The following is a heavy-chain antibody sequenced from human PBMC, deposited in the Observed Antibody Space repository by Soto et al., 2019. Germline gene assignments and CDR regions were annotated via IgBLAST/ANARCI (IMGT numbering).Heavy chain of an antibody. CDR3: ARASGGGSYFRYYYYGMDV. V-gene: IGHV4-59*01. D-gene: IGHD1-26*01. Sequence: QVQLQESGPGLVKPSETLSLTCTVSGGSISSYYWSWIRQPPGKGLEWIGYIYYSGSTNYNPSLNSRVTLSVDTSKNQFSLRLSSVTAADTAVYYCARASGGGSYFRYYYYGMDVWGQGTTVTVSS. CDR2: IYYSGST. J-gene: IGHJ6*02. CDR1: GGSISSYY.